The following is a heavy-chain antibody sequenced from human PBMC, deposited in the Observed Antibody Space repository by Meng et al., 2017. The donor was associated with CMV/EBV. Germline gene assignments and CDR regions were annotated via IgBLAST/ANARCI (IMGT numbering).Heavy chain of an antibody. Sequence: GGSLRLSCAASGFTFNNYVLHWVRQAPGKGLEWVAVIFYDGNNQYYADSVKVRFTISRDNSKNTLYLQMNRLRAEDTAVYYCARSGITRVYTRPEPPPGMDVWGQGTTVTVSS. CDR2: IFYDGNNQ. J-gene: IGHJ6*02. V-gene: IGHV3-30-3*01. CDR3: ARSGITRVYTRPEPPPGMDV. CDR1: GFTFNNYV. D-gene: IGHD1-14*01.